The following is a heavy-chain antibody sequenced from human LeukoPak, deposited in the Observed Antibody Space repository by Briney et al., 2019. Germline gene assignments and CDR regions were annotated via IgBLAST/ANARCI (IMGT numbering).Heavy chain of an antibody. Sequence: GGSLRLSCAASGFTFSSYAMHWVRQAPGKGLEWVAVISYDGSNKYYADSVKGRFTISRDNSKNTLYLQMNSLRAEDTAVYYCARSGGSTSCVGCLYYFDYWGQGTLVTVSS. CDR1: GFTFSSYA. CDR3: ARSGGSTSCVGCLYYFDY. CDR2: ISYDGSNK. D-gene: IGHD2-2*01. J-gene: IGHJ4*02. V-gene: IGHV3-30-3*01.